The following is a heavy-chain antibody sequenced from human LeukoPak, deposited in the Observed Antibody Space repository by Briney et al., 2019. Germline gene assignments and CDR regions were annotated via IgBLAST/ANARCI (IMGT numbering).Heavy chain of an antibody. J-gene: IGHJ5*02. CDR2: IYSGGST. D-gene: IGHD1-1*01. Sequence: TGGSLRLSCAASGFTFSSYWMSWVRQAPGKGLEWGSVIYSGGSTDYADSVKGRFTISRDNSKNTLYLQMNSLRAEDTAVYYCARYQLGQLSNWFDPWGQGTLVTVSS. CDR1: GFTFSSYW. V-gene: IGHV3-53*01. CDR3: ARYQLGQLSNWFDP.